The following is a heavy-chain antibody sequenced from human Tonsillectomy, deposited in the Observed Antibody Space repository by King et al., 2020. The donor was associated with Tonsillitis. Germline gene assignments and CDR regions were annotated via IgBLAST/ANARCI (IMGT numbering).Heavy chain of an antibody. CDR1: GFTLFNFS. D-gene: IGHD2/OR15-2a*01. CDR2: ITSDSSYI. CDR3: ARVPIYCKSGGCYYRGMDV. J-gene: IGHJ6*02. V-gene: IGHV3-21*01. Sequence: DVQLVESGGGLVKPGGSLRLSCAASGFTLFNFSMNWVRQAPGKGLEWVSYITSDSSYIYYADSVKGRFTVSIDSARISLSLQMNNLRVEDTALYYCARVPIYCKSGGCYYRGMDVWGQGTTVTVSS.